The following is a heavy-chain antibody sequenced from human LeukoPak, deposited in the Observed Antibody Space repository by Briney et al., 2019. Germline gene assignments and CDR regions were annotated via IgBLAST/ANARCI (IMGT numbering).Heavy chain of an antibody. D-gene: IGHD6-19*01. CDR2: IYTSGST. V-gene: IGHV4-61*02. Sequence: SETLSLTCTVSGVSISSGSYYWSWIRQPAGKGLEWIGRIYTSGSTNYNRSLKSRVTISVDTSKNQFSLKLSSVTAADTAVYYCARGGDVSSGWYQPNWFDPWGQGTLVTVSS. J-gene: IGHJ5*02. CDR1: GVSISSGSYY. CDR3: ARGGDVSSGWYQPNWFDP.